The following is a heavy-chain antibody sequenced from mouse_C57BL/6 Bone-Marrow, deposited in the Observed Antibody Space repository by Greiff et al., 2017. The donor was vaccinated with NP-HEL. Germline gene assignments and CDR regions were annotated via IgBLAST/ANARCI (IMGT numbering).Heavy chain of an antibody. CDR2: IWGVGST. Sequence: VQLQQSRPGLVAPSQSLSITCTVSGFSLTSYGVDWVRQSPGKGLEWLGVIWGVGSTNYNSALKSRLSISKDNSKSQVFLKMNSLQTDDTAMYYCARLLRGFAYWGQGTLVTVSA. CDR3: ARLLRGFAY. J-gene: IGHJ3*01. D-gene: IGHD1-1*01. V-gene: IGHV2-6*01. CDR1: GFSLTSYG.